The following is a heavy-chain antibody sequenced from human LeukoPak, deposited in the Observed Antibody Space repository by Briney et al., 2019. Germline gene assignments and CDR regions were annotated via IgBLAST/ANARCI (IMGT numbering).Heavy chain of an antibody. V-gene: IGHV4-59*01. D-gene: IGHD3-10*01. CDR2: IYYSGST. Sequence: PSETLSLTCTVSGGSISSYYWSWIRQPPGKGLEWIGYIYYSGSTNYNPSLKSRVTISVDTSKNQFSLKLSSVTAADTAVYYCARGRAVRGVMNYWGQGTLVTVSS. J-gene: IGHJ4*02. CDR3: ARGRAVRGVMNY. CDR1: GGSISSYY.